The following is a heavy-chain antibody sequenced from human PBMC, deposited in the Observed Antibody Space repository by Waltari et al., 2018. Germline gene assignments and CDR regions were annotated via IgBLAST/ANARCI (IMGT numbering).Heavy chain of an antibody. Sequence: QITLKESGPTLVKPTQTLTLTCTFSGFSLSTSGVGVGWIRQPPGKALEWLALIYWNDDKRYSPSLKSRLTITKDTSKNQVVLTMTNMDPVDTATYYCAHGPAVLRFLEWSHDAFDIWGQGTMVTVSS. D-gene: IGHD3-3*01. J-gene: IGHJ3*02. CDR1: GFSLSTSGVG. CDR2: IYWNDDK. CDR3: AHGPAVLRFLEWSHDAFDI. V-gene: IGHV2-5*01.